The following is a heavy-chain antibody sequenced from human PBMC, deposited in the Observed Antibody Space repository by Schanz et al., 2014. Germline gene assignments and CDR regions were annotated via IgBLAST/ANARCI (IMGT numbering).Heavy chain of an antibody. CDR2: INTNNGDP. J-gene: IGHJ5*02. D-gene: IGHD2-15*01. V-gene: IGHV7-4-1*02. Sequence: QVQLVQSGSELKKPGASVKVSCKASGYTLTSFAMNWVRQAPGQGLEWMGWINTNNGDPTYAQGFTGRFVFSLDTSVSTAYLQISSLKAEDTAVYYCARGGVVVVTAALNWFDPWGQGTLVTVSS. CDR1: GYTLTSFA. CDR3: ARGGVVVVTAALNWFDP.